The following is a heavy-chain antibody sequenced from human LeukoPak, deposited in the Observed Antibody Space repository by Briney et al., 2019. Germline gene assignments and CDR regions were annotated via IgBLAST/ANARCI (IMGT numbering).Heavy chain of an antibody. J-gene: IGHJ4*02. CDR1: GFTFSVYS. CDR3: AKDPQTGAMVRGVTLDH. D-gene: IGHD3-10*01. V-gene: IGHV3-30*04. CDR2: ISYDGVYK. Sequence: GGSLGLSCAVSGFTFSVYSIHWVRQAPGKGLEWVAVISYDGVYKYYADSVKGRFTISRDNSKNTVYLQMNSLSAEDTAVYYCAKDPQTGAMVRGVTLDHWGQGTVVTVSS.